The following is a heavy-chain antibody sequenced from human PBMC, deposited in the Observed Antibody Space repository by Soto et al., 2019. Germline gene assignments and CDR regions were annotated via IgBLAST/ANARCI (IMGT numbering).Heavy chain of an antibody. Sequence: PSETLSLTCTVSGGSISSYYWSWSRQPPGKGLECIGYIYHSGSTYYNPSLKSRVTISVDRSKNQFSLKLSSVTAGDTAVYSCARGPPFGFWGQGTLVTVSS. J-gene: IGHJ4*02. CDR3: ARGPPFGF. V-gene: IGHV4-59*12. CDR1: GGSISSYY. CDR2: IYHSGST.